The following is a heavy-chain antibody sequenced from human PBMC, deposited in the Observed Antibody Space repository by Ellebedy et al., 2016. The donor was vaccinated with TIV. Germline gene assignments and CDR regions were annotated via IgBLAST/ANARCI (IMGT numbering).Heavy chain of an antibody. CDR1: GGTFSSYA. CDR2: IIPILGTA. CDR3: ARDHQNWNENYYYGMDV. Sequence: SVKVSXKASGGTFSSYAISWVRQAPGQGLEWMGGIIPILGTANYAQKFQGRVTITADESTSTAYMELSRLRSDDTAVYYCARDHQNWNENYYYGMDVWGQGTTVTVSS. J-gene: IGHJ6*02. V-gene: IGHV1-69*13. D-gene: IGHD1-1*01.